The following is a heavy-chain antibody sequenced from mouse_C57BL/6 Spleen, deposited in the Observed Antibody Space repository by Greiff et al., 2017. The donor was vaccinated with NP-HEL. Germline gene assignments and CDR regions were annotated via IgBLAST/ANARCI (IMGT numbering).Heavy chain of an antibody. D-gene: IGHD2-3*01. CDR1: GYTFTSYW. Sequence: QVQLKEPGAELVKPGASVKMSCKASGYTFTSYWITWVKQRPGQGLEWIGDIYPGSGSTNYNEKFRSKATLTVDTSSSTAYMQLSSLTSEDSAVYYCARGGVYDGYHLDYWGQGTTLTVSS. CDR3: ARGGVYDGYHLDY. V-gene: IGHV1-55*01. J-gene: IGHJ2*01. CDR2: IYPGSGST.